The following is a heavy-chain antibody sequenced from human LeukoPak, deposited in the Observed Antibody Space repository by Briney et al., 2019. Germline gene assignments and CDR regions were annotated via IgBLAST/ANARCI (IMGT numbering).Heavy chain of an antibody. CDR2: ISGSGGST. V-gene: IGHV3-23*01. CDR3: AKDGHGDYSYYYYGMDV. D-gene: IGHD4-17*01. Sequence: PGGSLRLSCAASGFTFSSYAMSWVRQAPGKGLEWVSAISGSGGSTYYADSVKGRFTISRDNSKNTPYLQMNSLRAEDTAVYYCAKDGHGDYSYYYYGMDVWGKGTTVTVSS. J-gene: IGHJ6*04. CDR1: GFTFSSYA.